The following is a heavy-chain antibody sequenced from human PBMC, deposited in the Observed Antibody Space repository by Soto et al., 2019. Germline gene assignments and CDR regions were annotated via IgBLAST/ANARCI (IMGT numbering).Heavy chain of an antibody. J-gene: IGHJ4*02. V-gene: IGHV4-34*01. Sequence: QVQLQQWGAGLKPSETLSLTCAVYGGSFSTDYWSWILQPPGKGLEWIWEINPSGGTNYNPSLKSRVTISVVTSKNQFSLKLSSVTAADTAVYYCARVLAARASRDFDYWGQGTLVTVSS. CDR3: ARVLAARASRDFDY. CDR2: INPSGGT. CDR1: GGSFSTDY. D-gene: IGHD6-6*01.